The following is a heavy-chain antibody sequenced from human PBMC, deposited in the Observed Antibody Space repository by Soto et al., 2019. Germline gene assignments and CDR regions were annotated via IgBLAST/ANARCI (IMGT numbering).Heavy chain of an antibody. V-gene: IGHV3-33*01. CDR3: ARDLSGNYDSSGYYGFDY. CDR2: IWYDGSNK. D-gene: IGHD3-22*01. J-gene: IGHJ4*02. Sequence: GGSLRLSCAASGFTFSSYGMHWVRQAPGKGLEWVAVIWYDGSNKYYADSVKGRFTISRDNSKNTLYLQMNSLRAEDTAVYYCARDLSGNYDSSGYYGFDYWGQGTLVTVSS. CDR1: GFTFSSYG.